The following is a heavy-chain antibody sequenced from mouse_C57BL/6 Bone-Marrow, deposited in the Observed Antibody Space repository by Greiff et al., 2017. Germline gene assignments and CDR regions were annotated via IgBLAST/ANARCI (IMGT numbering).Heavy chain of an antibody. D-gene: IGHD2-1*01. CDR1: GYAFSSYW. J-gene: IGHJ3*01. V-gene: IGHV1-80*01. CDR2: IYPGDGDT. Sequence: VQLQQSGAELVKPGASVKISCKASGYAFSSYWMNWVKQRPGKGLEWIGQIYPGDGDTNYNGKFKGKATLTADKSSSTAYMQLSSLTSEDSAVYFCARSHYYGNWRFAYWGQGTLVTVSA. CDR3: ARSHYYGNWRFAY.